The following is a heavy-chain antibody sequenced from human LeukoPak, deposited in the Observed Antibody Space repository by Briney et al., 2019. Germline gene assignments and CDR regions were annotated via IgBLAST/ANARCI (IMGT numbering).Heavy chain of an antibody. J-gene: IGHJ4*02. V-gene: IGHV3-23*01. CDR1: GFTFSNYW. CDR2: ISAGAGT. CDR3: AKEPRYSSSWYGDY. D-gene: IGHD6-13*01. Sequence: GGSLRLSCAVSGFTFSNYWMHWVRQAPGKGLEWVSGISAGAGTYYADSVTGRFTVSRDNSKNILYLQMNSLRAEDTAVYYCAKEPRYSSSWYGDYWGQGTLVTVSS.